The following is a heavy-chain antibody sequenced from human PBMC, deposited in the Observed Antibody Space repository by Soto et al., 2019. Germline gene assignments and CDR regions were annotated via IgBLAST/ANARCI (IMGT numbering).Heavy chain of an antibody. CDR2: IYHSGST. Sequence: SETLSLTCAVSGGSISSSNWWSWVRQPPGKGLEWIGEIYHSGSTNYNPSLKSRVTISVDKSKNQFSLKLSSVTAADTAVYYCATSHYYDSTVNTDAFDIWGQGTMVTVSS. CDR3: ATSHYYDSTVNTDAFDI. D-gene: IGHD3-22*01. J-gene: IGHJ3*02. V-gene: IGHV4-4*02. CDR1: GGSISSSNW.